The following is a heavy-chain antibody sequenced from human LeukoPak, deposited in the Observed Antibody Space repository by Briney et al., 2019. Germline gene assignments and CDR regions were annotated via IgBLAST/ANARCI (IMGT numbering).Heavy chain of an antibody. D-gene: IGHD6-6*01. CDR1: GCTFTGYY. V-gene: IGHV1-2*02. J-gene: IGHJ5*02. CDR2: INPNSGGT. Sequence: GASVNVSCKASGCTFTGYYMHWVRQAPGQGLEWMGWINPNSGGTNYAQKFQGRVTMTRDTSISTAYMELSRLRSDDTAVYYCARGAEYSSSSGHNWFDPWGQGTLVTVSS. CDR3: ARGAEYSSSSGHNWFDP.